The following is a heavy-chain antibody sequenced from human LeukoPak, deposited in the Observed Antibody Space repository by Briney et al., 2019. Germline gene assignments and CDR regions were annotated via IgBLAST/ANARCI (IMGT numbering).Heavy chain of an antibody. V-gene: IGHV4-39*01. CDR2: IYYSGST. CDR1: GGSIGSSSYY. CDR3: ARRNYYGSGSYTD. J-gene: IGHJ4*02. D-gene: IGHD3-10*01. Sequence: SETLSLTCTVSGGSIGSSSYYWGWIRQPPGKGLEWIGSIYYSGSTYYNPSLKSRVTISVDTSKNQFSLKLSSVTAADTAVYYCARRNYYGSGSYTDWGQGTLVTVSS.